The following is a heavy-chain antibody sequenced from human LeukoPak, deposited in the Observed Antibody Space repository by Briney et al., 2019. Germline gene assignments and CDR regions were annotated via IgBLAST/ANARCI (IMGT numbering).Heavy chain of an antibody. Sequence: ASVKVSCKASGYTFTGYYMHWVRQAPGQGLEWMGWINPNGGGTNYAQKFQGRVTMTRDTSISTAYMELSRLRSDDTAVYYCARVGSTMVRGAPNYWGQGTLVTVSS. CDR1: GYTFTGYY. CDR3: ARVGSTMVRGAPNY. V-gene: IGHV1-2*02. D-gene: IGHD3-10*01. J-gene: IGHJ4*02. CDR2: INPNGGGT.